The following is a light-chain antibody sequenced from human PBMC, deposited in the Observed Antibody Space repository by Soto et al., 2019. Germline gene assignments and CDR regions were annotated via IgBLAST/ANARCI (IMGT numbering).Light chain of an antibody. CDR2: GAS. Sequence: EIVLTQSPGTLSLSLGERATLSCRVSQSVSSSYLAWYQQKPGQAPRLLIYGASSRATGIPDRFSGSGSGTDFTLTISRLEPEDFAVYYCQQYCSSPPYTFDQGTKLEIK. CDR3: QQYCSSPPYT. V-gene: IGKV3-20*01. CDR1: QSVSSSY. J-gene: IGKJ2*01.